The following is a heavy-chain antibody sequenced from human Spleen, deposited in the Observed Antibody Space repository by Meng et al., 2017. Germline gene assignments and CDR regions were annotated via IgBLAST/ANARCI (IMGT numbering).Heavy chain of an antibody. V-gene: IGHV1-2*06. CDR1: GYTFPDYW. CDR2: IDPKSGDT. J-gene: IGHJ4*02. Sequence: ASVKVSCKASGYTFPDYWLHWVRRAPGQGLEWMGRIDPKSGDTQYAQRFQGRVTMTGDTSISTAYMELSGLRSDDTAVYYCARDEDISAAGKLFGDYWGQGTLVTVSS. CDR3: ARDEDISAAGKLFGDY. D-gene: IGHD6-13*01.